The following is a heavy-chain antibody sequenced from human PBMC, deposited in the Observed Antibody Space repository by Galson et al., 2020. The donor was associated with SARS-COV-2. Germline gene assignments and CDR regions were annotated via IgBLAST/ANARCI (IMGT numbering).Heavy chain of an antibody. J-gene: IGHJ4*02. D-gene: IGHD6-19*01. CDR1: GGPISSGGYS. CDR2: IYYSGNT. Sequence: SETLSPTCTLPGGPISSGGYSWSSIRQHPGKGREWTGYIYYSGNTYYNPSLKSRPTTAVDTSKNQFSQKLSSVTAADTAVYYCARDEVAGKGLFDYGGQGTLVTVSS. CDR3: ARDEVAGKGLFDY. V-gene: IGHV4-31*03.